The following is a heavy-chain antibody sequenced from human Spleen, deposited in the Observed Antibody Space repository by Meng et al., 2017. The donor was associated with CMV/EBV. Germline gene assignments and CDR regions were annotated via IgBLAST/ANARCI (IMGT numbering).Heavy chain of an antibody. CDR3: AHSAYYDFWSGYSASDY. J-gene: IGHJ4*02. V-gene: IGHV2-5*01. D-gene: IGHD3-3*01. CDR1: SLSTSGVG. Sequence: SLSTSGVGVGWIRQPPGKALEWLALIYWNDDKRYSPSQKSRITITKDTSKNQAVLTMTNMDPVDTATYYCAHSAYYDFWSGYSASDYWGQGTLVTVSS. CDR2: IYWNDDK.